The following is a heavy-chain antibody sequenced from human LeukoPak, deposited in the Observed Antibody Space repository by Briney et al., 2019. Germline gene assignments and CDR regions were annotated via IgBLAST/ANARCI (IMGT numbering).Heavy chain of an antibody. CDR3: EKDSFDRIPNGMDV. CDR2: ISGSGGST. J-gene: IGHJ6*02. D-gene: IGHD2-2*02. V-gene: IGHV3-23*01. CDR1: GFTFSGYA. Sequence: GGSLRLSCVVSGFTFSGYAMGWVRQAPGKGLEWVSGISGSGGSTYYEDSAKGRFTISRDNSKNTLYLQMNSLRAEDTAVYYCEKDSFDRIPNGMDVWGQGTTVTVSS.